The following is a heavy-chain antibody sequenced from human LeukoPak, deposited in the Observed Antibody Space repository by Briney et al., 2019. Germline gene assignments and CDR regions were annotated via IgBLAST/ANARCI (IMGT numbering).Heavy chain of an antibody. CDR1: GGSISSSSYY. J-gene: IGHJ5*02. CDR3: AGWYSSGWYLGNWFDP. CDR2: IYYSGST. Sequence: PSETLSLTCTVSGGSISSSSYYWGWIRQPPGKGLEWIGSIYYSGSTYYNPSLKSRVTISVDTSKDQFSLKLSSVTAADTAVYYCAGWYSSGWYLGNWFDPWGQGTLVTVSS. V-gene: IGHV4-39*01. D-gene: IGHD6-19*01.